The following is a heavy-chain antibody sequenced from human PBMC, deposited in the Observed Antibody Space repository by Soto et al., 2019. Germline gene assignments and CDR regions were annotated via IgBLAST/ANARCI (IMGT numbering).Heavy chain of an antibody. D-gene: IGHD3-22*01. CDR1: GGSISPYY. Sequence: QVQLQESGPGLVKPSETLSLTCTVSGGSISPYYWSWIRQPPGKGLEWIGLIYYSGSTNYNPSLKGRVTISVDTSQNQFPLMLTSVTAADTAVYYCARPRSSGYAGEFDYWGQGTLVTFSS. J-gene: IGHJ4*02. CDR2: IYYSGST. CDR3: ARPRSSGYAGEFDY. V-gene: IGHV4-59*01.